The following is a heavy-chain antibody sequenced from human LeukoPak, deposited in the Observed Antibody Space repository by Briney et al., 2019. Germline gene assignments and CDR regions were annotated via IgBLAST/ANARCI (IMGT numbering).Heavy chain of an antibody. CDR1: GYSISSGYY. D-gene: IGHD3-3*01. CDR3: ARVPLYDFWSGYYSAWGWFDP. V-gene: IGHV4-38-2*02. CDR2: SYHSGST. J-gene: IGHJ5*02. Sequence: SETLSLTCTVSGYSISSGYYWGWIRQPPGKGLEWIGCSYHSGSTYYNPSLKSRVTISVDTPKKQFSLKLSSVTAADTAVYYCARVPLYDFWSGYYSAWGWFDPWGQGTLVTVSS.